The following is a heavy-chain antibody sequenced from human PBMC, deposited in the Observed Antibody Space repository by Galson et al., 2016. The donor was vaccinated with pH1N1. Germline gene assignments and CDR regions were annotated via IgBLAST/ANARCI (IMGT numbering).Heavy chain of an antibody. CDR1: ASSFTSYW. CDR2: INPRDSYT. J-gene: IGHJ4*02. Sequence: QSGAEVKEPGESLTISCKGSASSFTSYWIRWVRQMPGKGLEWMGRINPRDSYTDYSPSFQGHVTISTDESISTAYLKWSTLKASDTAIYYCATGPSPDYWGQGTLVIVSS. CDR3: ATGPSPDY. V-gene: IGHV5-10-1*01.